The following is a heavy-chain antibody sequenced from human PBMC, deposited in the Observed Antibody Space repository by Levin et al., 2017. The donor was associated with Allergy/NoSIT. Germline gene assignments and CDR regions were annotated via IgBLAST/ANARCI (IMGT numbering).Heavy chain of an antibody. CDR3: ARDTDYSFDY. J-gene: IGHJ4*02. Sequence: GESLKISCAASGFTFTTYTMNWVRQAPGKGPEWVSYISKRSSTYYADSVRGRFTISRDNARSSLYLQMNSLRDEDTAVYYCARDTDYSFDYWGQGTLVTVSS. V-gene: IGHV3-48*02. D-gene: IGHD2-21*01. CDR1: GFTFTTYT. CDR2: ISKRSST.